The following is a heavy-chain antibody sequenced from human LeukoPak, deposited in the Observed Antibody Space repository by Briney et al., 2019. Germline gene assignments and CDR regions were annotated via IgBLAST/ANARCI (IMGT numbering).Heavy chain of an antibody. V-gene: IGHV3-30-3*01. Sequence: PGGSLRLSCAASGFTFSSYAMHWVRQAPGKGLEWVAVISYDGSNKYYADSVKGRFTISRDNSKNTLYLQRNSLRAEDTAVYYCARDLLVDTAILPDGWGPLDIWGQGTMVTVSS. J-gene: IGHJ3*02. CDR2: ISYDGSNK. CDR1: GFTFSSYA. D-gene: IGHD5-18*01. CDR3: ARDLLVDTAILPDGWGPLDI.